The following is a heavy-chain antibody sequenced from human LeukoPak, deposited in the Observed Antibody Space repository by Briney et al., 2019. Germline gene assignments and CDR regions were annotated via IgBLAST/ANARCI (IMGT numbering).Heavy chain of an antibody. V-gene: IGHV4-34*01. CDR1: GGSFSGYY. D-gene: IGHD3-10*01. Sequence: SETLSLTCDVYGGSFSGYYWSWIRQPPEKGLEWIGEINHSGSTNYNPSLKSRVTISVDTSKNQFSLKLSSVTAADTAVYYCARDDYYGSGSDRAFDIWGQGTVVTVSS. J-gene: IGHJ3*02. CDR2: INHSGST. CDR3: ARDDYYGSGSDRAFDI.